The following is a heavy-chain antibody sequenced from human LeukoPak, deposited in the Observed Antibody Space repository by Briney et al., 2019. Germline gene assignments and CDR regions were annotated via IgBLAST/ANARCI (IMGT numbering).Heavy chain of an antibody. CDR3: ARDPWGYCSGGSCRRTYGMDV. CDR2: IYYSGGT. CDR1: GGSISSGGYY. D-gene: IGHD2-15*01. J-gene: IGHJ6*02. V-gene: IGHV4-31*03. Sequence: SETLSLTCTVSGGSISSGGYYWSWIRQHPGKGLECIGYIYYSGGTYYNPSLKSRVTISVDTSKNQFSLKLSSVTAADTAVYYCARDPWGYCSGGSCRRTYGMDVWGQGTTVIVSS.